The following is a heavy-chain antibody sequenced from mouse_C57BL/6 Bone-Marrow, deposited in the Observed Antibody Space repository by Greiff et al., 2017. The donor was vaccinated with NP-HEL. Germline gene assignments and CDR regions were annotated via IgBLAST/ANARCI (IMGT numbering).Heavy chain of an antibody. Sequence: EVQLQQSGPELVKPGASVKMSCKASGYTFTDYNMHWVKQSHGKSLVWIGYINPNNGGTSYNQKFKGKATLTVNKSSSTAYIELRSLTSEDSAVYYGARRWLLRRYYFDCWGQGTTLTLSS. CDR3: ARRWLLRRYYFDC. CDR2: INPNNGGT. J-gene: IGHJ2*01. V-gene: IGHV1-22*01. D-gene: IGHD2-3*01. CDR1: GYTFTDYN.